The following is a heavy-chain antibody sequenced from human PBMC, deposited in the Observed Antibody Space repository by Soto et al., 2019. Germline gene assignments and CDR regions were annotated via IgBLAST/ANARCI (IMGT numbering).Heavy chain of an antibody. CDR3: AILPEATVITPTGAFDY. CDR1: GGTFSSYT. Sequence: QVQLVQSGAEVKKPGSSVKVSCRASGGTFSSYTISWVRQAPGQGLEWMGRIIPVLGKASYSQKFQGRVTITADKSTSIVYLKVNRLRSDDTAVYFCAILPEATVITPTGAFDYWGQGTRVTVSS. V-gene: IGHV1-69*02. D-gene: IGHD1-20*01. J-gene: IGHJ4*02. CDR2: IIPVLGKA.